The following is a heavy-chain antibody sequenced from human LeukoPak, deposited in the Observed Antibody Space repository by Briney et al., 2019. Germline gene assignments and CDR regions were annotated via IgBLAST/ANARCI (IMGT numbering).Heavy chain of an antibody. V-gene: IGHV3-7*04. Sequence: PGGPLRLSCAASGVIFSNYWMNWVRQAPGRGLEWVANINHDGSEKNYVDSVKGRFAISRDNGKNSVHLQMSSLRAEDAAVYYCVGGIGWLPDYWGQGTLVTVSS. CDR3: VGGIGWLPDY. D-gene: IGHD5-12*01. CDR1: GVIFSNYW. CDR2: INHDGSEK. J-gene: IGHJ4*02.